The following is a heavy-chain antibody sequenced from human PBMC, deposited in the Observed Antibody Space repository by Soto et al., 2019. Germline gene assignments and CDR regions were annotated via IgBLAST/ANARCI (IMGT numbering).Heavy chain of an antibody. D-gene: IGHD3-10*01. CDR1: GFTFSSYA. V-gene: IGHV3-23*01. CDR2: ISGNGGGT. Sequence: PGGSLRLSCAASGFTFSSYAMSWVRQAPGKGLEWVSPISGNGGGTFYADSVKGRFTISRDNSKSTVYLQMNSLRVEDTAVYYCAKSLSAGDNYYYGMDVWGQGPTVTVSS. J-gene: IGHJ6*02. CDR3: AKSLSAGDNYYYGMDV.